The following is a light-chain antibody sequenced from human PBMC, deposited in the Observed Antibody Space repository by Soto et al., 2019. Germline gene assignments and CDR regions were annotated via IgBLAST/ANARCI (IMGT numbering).Light chain of an antibody. V-gene: IGLV2-14*01. J-gene: IGLJ1*01. CDR2: EVS. Sequence: QSVLTQPASVSGSPGQSIAISCTGTSSDVGAYTSVSWYQQHPGKAPKLIIYEVSNRPPGVSTRFSGSKSASTASLTISGLQAEDEAHSYCSSYPSDNRDYVFATGTKVTVL. CDR3: SSYPSDNRDYV. CDR1: SSDVGAYTS.